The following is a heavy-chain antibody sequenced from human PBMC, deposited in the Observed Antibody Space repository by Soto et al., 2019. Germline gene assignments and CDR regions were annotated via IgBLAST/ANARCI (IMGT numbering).Heavy chain of an antibody. Sequence: GGSLRLSCAASGFTFSSYSMNWVRQAPGKGLEWVSYISSSSSTIYYADSVKGRFTISRDNAKNSLYLQMNSLRAEDTAVYYCAIAPGYSSGWYPHQGEGWFDPWGQGTLVTVSS. CDR3: AIAPGYSSGWYPHQGEGWFDP. J-gene: IGHJ5*02. CDR2: ISSSSSTI. V-gene: IGHV3-48*01. CDR1: GFTFSSYS. D-gene: IGHD6-19*01.